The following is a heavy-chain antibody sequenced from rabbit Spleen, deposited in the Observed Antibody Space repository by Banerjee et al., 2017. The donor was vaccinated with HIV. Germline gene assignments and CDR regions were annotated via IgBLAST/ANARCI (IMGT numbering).Heavy chain of an antibody. CDR1: GFSFSDRDV. CDR3: ARDTGSSFSSYGMDL. Sequence: QSLEESGGDLVQPEGSLTLTCKASGFSFSDRDVMCWVRQAPGKGLEWIACINTATGKGVYANWAKGRFTISRTSSTTVTLQMTSLTAADTATYFCARDTGSSFSSYGMDLWGQGTLVTVS. D-gene: IGHD8-1*01. CDR2: INTATGKG. V-gene: IGHV1S40*01. J-gene: IGHJ6*01.